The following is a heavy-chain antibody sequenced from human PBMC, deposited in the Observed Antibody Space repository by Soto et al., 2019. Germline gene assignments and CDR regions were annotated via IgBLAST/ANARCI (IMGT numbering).Heavy chain of an antibody. J-gene: IGHJ5*02. CDR1: GGSISSYY. Sequence: SETLSLTCTVSGGSISSYYWSWIRQPPGKGLEWIGYIYYSGITNYNPSLRGRVTISVDTSKNQFSLKLSSVTAADTAVYHCARGATRGFDPWGQGTLVTVS. V-gene: IGHV4-59*01. CDR2: IYYSGIT. D-gene: IGHD1-26*01. CDR3: ARGATRGFDP.